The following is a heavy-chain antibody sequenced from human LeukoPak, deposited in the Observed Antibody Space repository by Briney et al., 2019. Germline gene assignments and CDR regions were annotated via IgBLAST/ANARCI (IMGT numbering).Heavy chain of an antibody. CDR1: GFTFSDNY. Sequence: GSLRLSCAASGFTFSDNYMSWIRQPPGKGPEWIGSVYYSGTTYPNPSLKSRVTISVDTSKNQFSLKLSSVTAADTAVYYCARVRKDIQSMVRGQNYYYYYMDVWGKGTTVTISS. CDR3: ARVRKDIQSMVRGQNYYYYYMDV. V-gene: IGHV4-38-2*01. CDR2: VYYSGTT. D-gene: IGHD3-10*01. J-gene: IGHJ6*03.